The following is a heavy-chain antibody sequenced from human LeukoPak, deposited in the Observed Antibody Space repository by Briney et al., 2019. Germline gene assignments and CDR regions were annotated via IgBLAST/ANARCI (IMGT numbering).Heavy chain of an antibody. CDR1: GGPISSGGYY. J-gene: IGHJ6*03. Sequence: PSETLSLTCTVSGGPISSGGYYWSWIRQHPGKGLEWIGYIYYSGSTYYNPSLKSRVTISVDTSKNQFSLKLSSVTAADTAVYYCARYSSFQTYYYYYMDVWGKGTTVTVSS. D-gene: IGHD6-6*01. CDR2: IYYSGST. CDR3: ARYSSFQTYYYYYMDV. V-gene: IGHV4-31*03.